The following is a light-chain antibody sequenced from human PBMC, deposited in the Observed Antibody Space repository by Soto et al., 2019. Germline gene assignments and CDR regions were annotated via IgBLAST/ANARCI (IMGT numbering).Light chain of an antibody. J-gene: IGKJ2*01. CDR2: GVS. CDR1: QSVGSRY. Sequence: EIVLTQSPGTLSLSPGERATLSCRASQSVGSRYLAWYQQRPGQAPRLLIFGVSSRATGIPDRFSGSGSGTDFTLTISRLEPEDFAVYYCQLYSSSPAMYTLGQGTELEI. V-gene: IGKV3-20*01. CDR3: QLYSSSPAMYT.